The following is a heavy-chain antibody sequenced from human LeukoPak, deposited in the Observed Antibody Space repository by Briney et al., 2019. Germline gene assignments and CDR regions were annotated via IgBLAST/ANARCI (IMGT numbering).Heavy chain of an antibody. Sequence: SETLSLTCTVSGGSIINYWTWIRQPPGKGLEWIGYIYYTGSTKYNPSLKSRVTISVDTSKNQFSLKLSSVTAADTAVYYGDRDGRGYSYEVGFDPWGQGTLVTVSS. J-gene: IGHJ5*02. D-gene: IGHD5-18*01. CDR2: IYYTGST. V-gene: IGHV4-59*01. CDR3: DRDGRGYSYEVGFDP. CDR1: GGSIINY.